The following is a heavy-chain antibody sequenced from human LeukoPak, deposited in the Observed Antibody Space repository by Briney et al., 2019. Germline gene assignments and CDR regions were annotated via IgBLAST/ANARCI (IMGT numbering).Heavy chain of an antibody. D-gene: IGHD3-22*01. J-gene: IGHJ1*01. CDR2: INHSGST. CDR3: AYSSGYQQH. Sequence: PSETPSLTCAVYGGSFSDYYWSWIRQSPGKGLEWIGEINHSGSTNYNPSLKSRVTISIDTSKNQFSLKLISVTAADTAVYYCAYSSGYQQHWGQGTLVTVSS. CDR1: GGSFSDYY. V-gene: IGHV4-34*01.